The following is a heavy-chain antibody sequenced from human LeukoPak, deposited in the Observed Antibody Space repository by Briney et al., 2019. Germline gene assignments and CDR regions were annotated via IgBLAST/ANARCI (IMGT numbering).Heavy chain of an antibody. J-gene: IGHJ5*02. V-gene: IGHV3-23*01. D-gene: IGHD6-13*01. CDR2: ISGSGGST. CDR3: ARATYRPTPFRYSSSWYEDNWFDP. CDR1: GFTFSSYA. Sequence: PGGSLRLSCAASGFTFSSYAMSWVRQAPGKGLEWVSAISGSGGSTYYADSVKGRFTISRDNSKNTLYLQMNSLRAEDTAVYYCARATYRPTPFRYSSSWYEDNWFDPWGQGTLVTVSS.